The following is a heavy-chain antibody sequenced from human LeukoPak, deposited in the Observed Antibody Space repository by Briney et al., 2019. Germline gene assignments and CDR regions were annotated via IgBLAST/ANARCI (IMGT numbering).Heavy chain of an antibody. J-gene: IGHJ4*02. CDR1: GITFSNYH. D-gene: IGHD3-22*01. CDR3: AKDHGTGYYDLNNHFDY. CDR2: ISGSGGST. Sequence: GGSLRLSCTASGITFSNYHMTWVRQAPGKGLEWVSSISGSGGSTHYADSVKGRFTISRDNSKNTLYLQMNSLRAEDTAVYYCAKDHGTGYYDLNNHFDYWGQGTLVTVSS. V-gene: IGHV3-23*01.